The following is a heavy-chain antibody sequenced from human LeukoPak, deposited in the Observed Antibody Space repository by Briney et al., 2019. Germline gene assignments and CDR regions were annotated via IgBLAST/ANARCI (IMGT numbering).Heavy chain of an antibody. CDR3: AKELPSGSYQIGY. Sequence: GGSLRLSCAATGFFFSDYYMSWIRQSPGKGLEWDSYISGSGSTIYYAVSVKGRFTISRDNSKNTLYLQMNSLRAEDTAVYYCAKELPSGSYQIGYWGQGTLVTVSS. D-gene: IGHD1-26*01. V-gene: IGHV3-11*01. CDR2: ISGSGSTI. CDR1: GFFFSDYY. J-gene: IGHJ4*02.